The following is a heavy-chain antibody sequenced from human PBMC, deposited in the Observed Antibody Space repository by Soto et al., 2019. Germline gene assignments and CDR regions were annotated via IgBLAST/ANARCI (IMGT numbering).Heavy chain of an antibody. Sequence: PSETQSLTSTVSGGTIGGYYWSWIRQPPGKGLEWIGYIYYSGSTNYNPSLKSRVTISVDTSKNQFSLKLSSVTAADTAVYYCARIYCSSTSCSTHAFDIWGQGTMVTVSS. J-gene: IGHJ3*02. D-gene: IGHD2-2*01. CDR1: GGTIGGYY. V-gene: IGHV4-59*08. CDR3: ARIYCSSTSCSTHAFDI. CDR2: IYYSGST.